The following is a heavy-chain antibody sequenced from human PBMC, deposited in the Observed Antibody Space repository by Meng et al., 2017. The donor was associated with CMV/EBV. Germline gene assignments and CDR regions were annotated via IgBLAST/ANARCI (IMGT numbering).Heavy chain of an antibody. Sequence: GESLKISCAASGFTVSSNYMSWVRQAPGKGLEWVSVIYSGGSTDYADSVKGRFTISRDNSKNTLYLQMNSLRAEDTAVYYCSYGGGYWGQGTLVTVSS. CDR3: SYGGGY. J-gene: IGHJ4*02. D-gene: IGHD3-10*01. V-gene: IGHV3-53*01. CDR2: IYSGGST. CDR1: GFTVSSNY.